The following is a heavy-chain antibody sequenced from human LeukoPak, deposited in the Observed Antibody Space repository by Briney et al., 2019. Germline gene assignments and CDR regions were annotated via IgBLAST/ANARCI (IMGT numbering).Heavy chain of an antibody. J-gene: IGHJ4*02. Sequence: SETLSLTCTVSGGSISSYYWSWIRQPPGKGLEWIGYIYYSGSTNYNPSLKSRVTISVDTSKNQFSLKLSSVTAADTAVYYCARDLLVRAFDYWGQGTLVTVSS. CDR2: IYYSGST. V-gene: IGHV4-59*12. D-gene: IGHD3-10*01. CDR3: ARDLLVRAFDY. CDR1: GGSISSYY.